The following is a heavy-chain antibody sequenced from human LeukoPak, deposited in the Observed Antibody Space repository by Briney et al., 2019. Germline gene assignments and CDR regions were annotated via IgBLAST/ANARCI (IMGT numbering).Heavy chain of an antibody. Sequence: GGSLRLSCAASGFTFSGYAMSWVRQAPGKGLEWVSAISGSGGSTYYADSVKGRFTISRDNSKNTLYLQMNSLRAEDTAVYYCARDGELLWFGESSILSDYWGQGTLVTVSS. CDR2: ISGSGGST. V-gene: IGHV3-23*01. CDR1: GFTFSGYA. CDR3: ARDGELLWFGESSILSDY. J-gene: IGHJ4*02. D-gene: IGHD3-10*01.